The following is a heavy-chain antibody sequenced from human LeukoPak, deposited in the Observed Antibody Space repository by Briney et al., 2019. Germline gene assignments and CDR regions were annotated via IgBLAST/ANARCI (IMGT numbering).Heavy chain of an antibody. CDR3: ARTRYYYNSRSYGAPYYFDY. J-gene: IGHJ4*02. V-gene: IGHV4-39*01. Sequence: ASETLSLTCAVSGGSISSNSYYWGWIRQPPGKGLEWIGSIYYSGSTYYNPSLKSRATISVDTSKNQFSLKLSSVTAADTAVYYCARTRYYYNSRSYGAPYYFDYWGQGTLVTVSS. CDR2: IYYSGST. CDR1: GGSISSNSYY. D-gene: IGHD3-10*01.